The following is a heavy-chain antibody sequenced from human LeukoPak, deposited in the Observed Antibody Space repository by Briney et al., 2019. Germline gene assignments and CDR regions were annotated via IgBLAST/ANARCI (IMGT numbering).Heavy chain of an antibody. J-gene: IGHJ6*03. CDR2: IYYSGST. CDR3: ARSEYYYYYYMDV. Sequence: WVRQAPGKGLEWIGSIYYSGSTYYNPSLKSRVTISVDTSKNQFSLKLSSVTAADTAVYYCARSEYYYYYYMDVWGKGTTVTISS. V-gene: IGHV4-39*07.